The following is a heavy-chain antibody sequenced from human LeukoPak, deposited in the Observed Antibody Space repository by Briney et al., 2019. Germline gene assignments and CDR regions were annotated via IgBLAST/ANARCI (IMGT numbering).Heavy chain of an antibody. CDR2: ISGSGGST. J-gene: IGHJ4*02. D-gene: IGHD2-2*01. Sequence: PGGSLRLSCAASGFTFSSYAMSWVRQAPGKGLEWVSAISGSGGSTYYADSVKGRFTISRDNSKNTLYLQMNSLRAEDTAVYYCAKSQDEYCSSTSCYAGNFDYWGQGTLVTVS. V-gene: IGHV3-23*01. CDR1: GFTFSSYA. CDR3: AKSQDEYCSSTSCYAGNFDY.